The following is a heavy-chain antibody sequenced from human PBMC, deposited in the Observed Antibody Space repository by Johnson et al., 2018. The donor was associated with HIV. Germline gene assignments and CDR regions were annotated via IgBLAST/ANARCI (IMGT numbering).Heavy chain of an antibody. CDR1: GFTFSSYG. Sequence: VQLVESGGGVVQPGRSLRLSCAASGFTFSSYGMHWVRQAPGKGLEWVAVIWYDGSNKYYADSVKGRFTISRDNSKNTLYLQMNSLRAEDTAVYYCAKDGDHSGSPPEAVDSWGLGTLVTVSS. CDR2: IWYDGSNK. CDR3: AKDGDHSGSPPEAVDS. J-gene: IGHJ3*02. V-gene: IGHV3-33*06. D-gene: IGHD1-26*01.